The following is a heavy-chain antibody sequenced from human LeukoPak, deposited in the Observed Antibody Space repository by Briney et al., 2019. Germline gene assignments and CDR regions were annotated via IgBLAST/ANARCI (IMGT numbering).Heavy chain of an antibody. CDR3: ANDCGDYAQTEDVDY. D-gene: IGHD4-17*01. CDR2: ISGSGGST. J-gene: IGHJ4*02. Sequence: GGSLRLSRAACGFTLSSYAMSGVRPAPGTGLEWVSAISGSGGSTYYADSVKGRFTLSRDNSKNTLYLQMNSLRAEDTAVYYCANDCGDYAQTEDVDYWGQGTLVTVSS. V-gene: IGHV3-23*01. CDR1: GFTLSSYA.